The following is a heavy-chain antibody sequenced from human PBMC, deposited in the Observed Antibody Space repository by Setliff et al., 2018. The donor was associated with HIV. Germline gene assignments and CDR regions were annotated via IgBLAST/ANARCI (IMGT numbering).Heavy chain of an antibody. CDR1: GFSLTTSGVH. CDR3: AHKFALGVGAFDI. J-gene: IGHJ3*02. CDR2: IFWDDDK. D-gene: IGHD2-15*01. Sequence: SGPTCEPTQTLTLTCTFSGFSLTTSGVHVGWIRQPPGKALEWLALIFWDDDKRYSPSLKSRLTITKDTSKNQVVLTTTNMDPVDTATYYCAHKFALGVGAFDIWGQGTVVTVSS. V-gene: IGHV2-5*02.